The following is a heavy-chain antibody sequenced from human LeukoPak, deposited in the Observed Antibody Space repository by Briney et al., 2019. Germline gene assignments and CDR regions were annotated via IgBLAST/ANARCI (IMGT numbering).Heavy chain of an antibody. Sequence: GGSLRLSCAASGFTFSDAWMTWVRQAPGKGLEWVGRIKSKGDGETTDYAAPVKGRFTLSTDDSKNMLYLQMNSLKTEDTAVYYCTTIPWKGTFDYWGQGTLVTVSS. J-gene: IGHJ4*02. CDR2: IKSKGDGETT. V-gene: IGHV3-15*01. D-gene: IGHD1-1*01. CDR3: TTIPWKGTFDY. CDR1: GFTFSDAW.